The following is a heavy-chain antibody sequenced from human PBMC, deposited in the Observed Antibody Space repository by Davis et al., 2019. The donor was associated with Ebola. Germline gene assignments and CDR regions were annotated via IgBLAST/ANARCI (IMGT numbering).Heavy chain of an antibody. CDR2: IYYSGST. CDR1: GGSISSSSYY. CDR3: ARGSYRGAFDY. J-gene: IGHJ4*02. D-gene: IGHD4-11*01. V-gene: IGHV4-39*07. Sequence: SETLSLTCTVSGGSISSSSYYWGWIRQPPGKGLEWIGSIYYSGSTYYNPSLKSRVTISVDTSKNQFSLKLSYVTAADTAVYYCARGSYRGAFDYWGQGTLVTVSS.